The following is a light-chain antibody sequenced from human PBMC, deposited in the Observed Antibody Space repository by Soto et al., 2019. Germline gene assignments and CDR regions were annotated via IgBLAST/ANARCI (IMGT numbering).Light chain of an antibody. CDR1: KDISSY. CDR2: AAS. Sequence: IQLTHAPFSLSASVGYRVTITGLATKDISSYLAWYQQKPGQSPKLLIYAASTLHSGVPARFSGSGSGTDFTFNISSLQPEDIAIYYCKQYDNLPRTFGGGTKVDIK. J-gene: IGKJ4*01. V-gene: IGKV1-33*01. CDR3: KQYDNLPRT.